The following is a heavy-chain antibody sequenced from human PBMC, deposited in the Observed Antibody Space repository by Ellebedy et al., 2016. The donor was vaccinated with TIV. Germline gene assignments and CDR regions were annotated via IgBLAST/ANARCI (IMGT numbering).Heavy chain of an antibody. CDR1: GFTFSNYG. J-gene: IGHJ4*02. Sequence: GESLKISCAASGFTFSNYGMHWVRQAPGKGLEWVAVIWRDGSNTYYADSVKGRFTISRDNSKNTLYLQLNSLRAEDTAVYYCSRDPSYDDSGYYYFFDFWGQGTLVTVSS. CDR3: SRDPSYDDSGYYYFFDF. CDR2: IWRDGSNT. V-gene: IGHV3-33*01. D-gene: IGHD3-22*01.